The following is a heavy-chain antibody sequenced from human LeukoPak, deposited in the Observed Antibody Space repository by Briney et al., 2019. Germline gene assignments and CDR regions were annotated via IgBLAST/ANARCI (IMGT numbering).Heavy chain of an antibody. CDR2: ISYGGNNQ. D-gene: IGHD3-22*01. CDR1: ASTFSSYA. Sequence: GRSLRLSCGAAASTFSSYAMNWGRQAPGQGLEWVAIISYGGNNQYYAESVKGRFTISRDNTKNTVYLQMNSLRPEDTAVYYCAGAPDRSGYSYYFYYWGQGALVTVSS. V-gene: IGHV3-30-3*01. J-gene: IGHJ4*02. CDR3: AGAPDRSGYSYYFYY.